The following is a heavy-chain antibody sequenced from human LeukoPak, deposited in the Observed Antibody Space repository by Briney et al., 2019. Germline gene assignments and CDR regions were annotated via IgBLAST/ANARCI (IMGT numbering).Heavy chain of an antibody. CDR2: INPKSGGT. CDR1: GYTLIEYY. Sequence: ASVKVSCKASGYTLIEYYIYWVRQAPGQGLEWMVWINPKSGGTKYAQKFQGRVTMTTDTSISTAYMELSSLRSDDTAVYYCARNYYDSTGYYGDGAFDIWGQGTMVTVSS. D-gene: IGHD3-22*01. J-gene: IGHJ3*02. CDR3: ARNYYDSTGYYGDGAFDI. V-gene: IGHV1-2*02.